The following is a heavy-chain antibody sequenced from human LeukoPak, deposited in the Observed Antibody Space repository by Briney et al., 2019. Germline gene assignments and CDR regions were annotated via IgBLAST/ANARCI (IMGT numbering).Heavy chain of an antibody. Sequence: ASVKLSCKASGYTFSGYYMHWVRQAPGQGLEWMGWINPNSGGTKYVQKFQGRVTMTRDTSISTAYMELSRLRSDDTAVYYRAGGSLASHFDHWGQGTLVTVSS. V-gene: IGHV1-2*02. D-gene: IGHD3-16*01. J-gene: IGHJ4*02. CDR2: INPNSGGT. CDR1: GYTFSGYY. CDR3: AGGSLASHFDH.